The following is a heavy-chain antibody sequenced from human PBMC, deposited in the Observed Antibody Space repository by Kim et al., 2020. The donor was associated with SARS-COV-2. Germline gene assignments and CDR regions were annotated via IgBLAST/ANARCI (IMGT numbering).Heavy chain of an antibody. Sequence: GGSLRLSCAASGFTFSSYAMSWVRQAPGKGLEWVSAISGSGGSTYYADSVKGRFTISRDNSKNTLYLQMNSLRAEDTAVYYCAKDPIPHRELSPIDYWGQGTLVTVSS. J-gene: IGHJ4*02. CDR2: ISGSGGST. CDR1: GFTFSSYA. V-gene: IGHV3-23*01. CDR3: AKDPIPHRELSPIDY. D-gene: IGHD3-16*02.